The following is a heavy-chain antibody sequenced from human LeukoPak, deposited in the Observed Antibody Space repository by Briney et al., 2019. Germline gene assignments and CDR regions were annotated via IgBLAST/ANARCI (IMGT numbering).Heavy chain of an antibody. CDR1: GFTFSSYA. Sequence: RPGGSLRLSCAASGFTFSSYAMSWVRQAPGKGLEWVSAISGSGGSTYYADSVKGRFTISRDNSKNTLYLQMNSLRAEDTAVYYCAKVGMEWLLPFDYWGQGTLVTVSS. V-gene: IGHV3-23*01. J-gene: IGHJ4*02. D-gene: IGHD3-3*01. CDR2: ISGSGGST. CDR3: AKVGMEWLLPFDY.